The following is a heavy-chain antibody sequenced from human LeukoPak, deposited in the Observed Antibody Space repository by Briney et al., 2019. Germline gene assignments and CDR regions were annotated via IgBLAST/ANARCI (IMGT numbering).Heavy chain of an antibody. CDR3: VGGGQRLAFDY. CDR1: GGSINTYY. Sequence: PSETLSLTCTVSGGSINTYYWSWIRQPPGKGLEWIGYVHYSGTTEYNPSLKSRVTISIDTSKNQFSLKLTSVTAADTAVYYCVGGGQRLAFDYWGQGTLVTDSS. J-gene: IGHJ4*02. D-gene: IGHD6-19*01. CDR2: VHYSGTT. V-gene: IGHV4-59*03.